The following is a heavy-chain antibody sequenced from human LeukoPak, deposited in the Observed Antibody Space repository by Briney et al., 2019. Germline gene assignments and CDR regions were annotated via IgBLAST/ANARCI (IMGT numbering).Heavy chain of an antibody. J-gene: IGHJ4*02. D-gene: IGHD5-24*01. V-gene: IGHV4-38-2*02. CDR2: IYHSGST. Sequence: SETLSLTCTVSGYSISSGYNWGWIRQPPGKGLEWIGSIYHSGSTYYNPSLKSRVTISVDTSKNQFSLKLSSVTAADMAVYYCARQQGDGYNDFDYWGQGTLVTVSS. CDR3: ARQQGDGYNDFDY. CDR1: GYSISSGYN.